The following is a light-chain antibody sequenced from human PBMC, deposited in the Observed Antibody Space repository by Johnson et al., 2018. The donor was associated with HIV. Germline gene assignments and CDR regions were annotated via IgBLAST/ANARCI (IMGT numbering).Light chain of an antibody. V-gene: IGLV1-51*01. CDR3: GAWDSGLTAGV. J-gene: IGLJ1*01. CDR1: SSNIGNKY. CDR2: DND. Sequence: QSVLTQPPSVSAAPGQKVTISCSGSSSNIGNKYVSWYQHLPGTAPKLLIYDNDKRPSGIPDRFSGSRSGTSATLGITGLQTGDEADYYCGAWDSGLTAGVFGTGTKVTVL.